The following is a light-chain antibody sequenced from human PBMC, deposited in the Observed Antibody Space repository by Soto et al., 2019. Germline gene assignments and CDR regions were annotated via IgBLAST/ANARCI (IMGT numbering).Light chain of an antibody. V-gene: IGKV1-8*01. CDR2: SAS. CDR3: QQSYSTPWT. J-gene: IGKJ1*01. CDR1: QDISNS. Sequence: AIRMTQSPSSFSASTGDRVTITCRASQDISNSLAWYQQKPGKAPNLLIYSASTLQSGVPSRFSGSGSGTDFTLTISGLQSEDFATYYCQQSYSTPWTFGQGTKVEIK.